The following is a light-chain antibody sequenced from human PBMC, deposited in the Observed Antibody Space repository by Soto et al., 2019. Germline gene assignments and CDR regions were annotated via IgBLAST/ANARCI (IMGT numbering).Light chain of an antibody. CDR2: DAS. Sequence: EIVLTQSPVTLSLSPGQIATLSCRASVSVRTDLAWYQQKPGQAPRLLIYDASSRAAGVPARFSGSGSGTDFTLTISSLEPEDFAVYYCQQRSNWHVGPGTKGDIK. CDR1: VSVRTD. J-gene: IGKJ3*01. V-gene: IGKV3-11*01. CDR3: QQRSNWH.